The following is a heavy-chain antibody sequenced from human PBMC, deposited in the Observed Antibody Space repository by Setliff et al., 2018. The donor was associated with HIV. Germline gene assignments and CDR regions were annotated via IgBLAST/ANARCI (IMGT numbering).Heavy chain of an antibody. Sequence: ASVKVSCKASGYIFSSYTMHWVRQAPGQRLEWMGWINTANYKTKYSQKFQGRVTITRDTSVSTAYMELSSLRSEDTAVYYCAKEGDRYGLDLDYWGQGTLVTVSS. V-gene: IGHV1-3*04. J-gene: IGHJ4*02. D-gene: IGHD5-18*01. CDR2: INTANYKT. CDR3: AKEGDRYGLDLDY. CDR1: GYIFSSYT.